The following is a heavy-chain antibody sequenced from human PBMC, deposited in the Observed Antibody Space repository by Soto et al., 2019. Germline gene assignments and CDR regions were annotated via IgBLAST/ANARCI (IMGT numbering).Heavy chain of an antibody. J-gene: IGHJ4*02. V-gene: IGHV3-33*01. CDR3: AREQIGVAGSTYDY. D-gene: IGHD6-19*01. Sequence: QVQLVESGGGVVQPGTSLRLSCAASGFTFSTYGMHWVGQAPGKGLDWVALIWYDGSRTHYAESVKGRFIISRDNSKNTLFLQMNSLRVEDTAVYYCAREQIGVAGSTYDYWGQGTLVTVSS. CDR2: IWYDGSRT. CDR1: GFTFSTYG.